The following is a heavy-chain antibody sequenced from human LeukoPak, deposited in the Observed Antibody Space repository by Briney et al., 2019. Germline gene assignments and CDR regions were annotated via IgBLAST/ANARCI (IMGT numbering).Heavy chain of an antibody. V-gene: IGHV3-74*01. CDR1: GFTFSNTW. J-gene: IGHJ4*02. Sequence: HPGGSLRLSCAASGFTFSNTWMYWVRQGPGKGLVWVSRIYNDETSATYADSVKGRFTISRDNAKSTLYLQMDSLRVDDTAVYYCARGAPIDYWGQGTLVTVSS. CDR2: IYNDETSA. CDR3: ARGAPIDY.